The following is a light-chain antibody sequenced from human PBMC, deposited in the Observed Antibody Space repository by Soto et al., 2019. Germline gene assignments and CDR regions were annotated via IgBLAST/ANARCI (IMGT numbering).Light chain of an antibody. Sequence: DIQLSQSPSFLSASVGDRVTITCRASQGIRRYLAWYQQKPGKAPKLLIYAASTLQNGVPSRFSGSGSGTELTLSISRLQPEDFATYYCQQINTCPSTFGQWTRLEIK. CDR2: AAS. CDR1: QGIRRY. V-gene: IGKV1-9*01. J-gene: IGKJ5*01. CDR3: QQINTCPST.